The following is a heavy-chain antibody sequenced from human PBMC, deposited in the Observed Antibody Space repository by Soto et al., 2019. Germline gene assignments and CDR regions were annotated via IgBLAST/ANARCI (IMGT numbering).Heavy chain of an antibody. V-gene: IGHV3-11*01. CDR1: GFTFSDYD. J-gene: IGHJ6*02. CDR2: ISSSGSTI. D-gene: IGHD4-4*01. Sequence: PGGSLRLSCAASGFTFSDYDMSRIRQAPGKGLEWVSYISSSGSTIYYADSVKGRFTISRDNAKNSLYLQMNSLRAEDTAVYYCARSNDYYYYGMDVWGQGTTVAPSS. CDR3: ARSNDYYYYGMDV.